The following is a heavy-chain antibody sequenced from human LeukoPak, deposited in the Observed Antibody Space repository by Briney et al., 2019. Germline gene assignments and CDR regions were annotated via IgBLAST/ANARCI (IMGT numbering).Heavy chain of an antibody. J-gene: IGHJ4*02. Sequence: QAGGSGRLSCSASGFTVSSDYMSWVRQAPGKGLAWLSVIYSGGTTYYADSVKGRFTISRDNSKNTVYLQMNSLRVEDTAMYYCTRGGSVPASRSFDYWGQGTLVTVSS. CDR2: IYSGGTT. CDR1: GFTVSSDY. V-gene: IGHV3-66*01. D-gene: IGHD2-21*02. CDR3: TRGGSVPASRSFDY.